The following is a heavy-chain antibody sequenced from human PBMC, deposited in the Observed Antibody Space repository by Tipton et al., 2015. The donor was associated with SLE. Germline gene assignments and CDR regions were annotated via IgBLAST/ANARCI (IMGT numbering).Heavy chain of an antibody. CDR2: IRSKAYGGTT. CDR1: GFTFGDYA. Sequence: SLRLSCTASGFTFGDYAMTWFRQVPGKGLEWVGFIRSKAYGGTTEYAESVKGRFTISRDDSKSIAYLQMNSLKTEDTAVYYCTGGRYYDFWSRIWGQGTMVTVSS. V-gene: IGHV3-49*03. J-gene: IGHJ3*02. CDR3: TGGRYYDFWSRI. D-gene: IGHD3-3*01.